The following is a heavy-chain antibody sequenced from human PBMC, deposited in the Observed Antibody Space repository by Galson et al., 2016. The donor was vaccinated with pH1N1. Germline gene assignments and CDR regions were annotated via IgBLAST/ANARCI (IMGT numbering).Heavy chain of an antibody. J-gene: IGHJ4*02. V-gene: IGHV5-10-1*01. CDR2: IDPRDSHA. CDR3: GRHGNLWTPDY. Sequence: QSGAEVKKPGESLKISCKASGSTFTDYWISWVRQKPGKGLEWMGRIDPRDSHASYSPAFRGLVSISSDKSTVTASLQWSSLKASDTALYYCGRHGNLWTPDYWGQGTLVTVSS. CDR1: GSTFTDYW. D-gene: IGHD1-14*01.